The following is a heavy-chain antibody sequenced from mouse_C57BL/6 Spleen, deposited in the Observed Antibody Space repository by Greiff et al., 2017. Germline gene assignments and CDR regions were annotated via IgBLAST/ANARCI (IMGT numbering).Heavy chain of an antibody. Sequence: QVQLKQSGPELVKPGASVKISCKASGYAFSSSWMNWVKQRPGKGLEWIGRIYPGDGDTNYNGKFKGKATLTADKSSSTAYMQLSSLTSEDSAVYFCARDLYYGNYVGYGGQGTTLTVSS. CDR2: IYPGDGDT. CDR1: GYAFSSSW. CDR3: ARDLYYGNYVGY. V-gene: IGHV1-82*01. J-gene: IGHJ2*01. D-gene: IGHD2-1*01.